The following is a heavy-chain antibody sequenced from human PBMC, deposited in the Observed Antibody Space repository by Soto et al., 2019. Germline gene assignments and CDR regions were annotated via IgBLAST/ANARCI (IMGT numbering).Heavy chain of an antibody. CDR1: GFNVMSYW. D-gene: IGHD3-16*01. J-gene: IGHJ4*02. CDR2: IKEDGSEI. V-gene: IGHV3-7*01. CDR3: ARDIGFDYVN. Sequence: PGGSLRLSCAVSGFNVMSYWMSWVRQVPGKGLEWVASIKEDGSEIYYLHSVRGRFPISRDSAGNALHLTMNYLSAEDTGVYFCARDIGFDYVNWGQGTLVTVSS.